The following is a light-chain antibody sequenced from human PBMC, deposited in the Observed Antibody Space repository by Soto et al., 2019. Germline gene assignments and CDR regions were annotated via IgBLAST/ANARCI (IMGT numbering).Light chain of an antibody. CDR3: QQRSIWPPT. V-gene: IGKV3-11*01. J-gene: IGKJ4*01. Sequence: DIVLTQSPATLSLSPGERATLSCRASQSVSSYLAWYQQKPGQAPRLLIYDASNRATGIPARFSGSGSGTDFTLTISSLEPEDFAVYYCQQRSIWPPTFGGGTKVEIK. CDR2: DAS. CDR1: QSVSSY.